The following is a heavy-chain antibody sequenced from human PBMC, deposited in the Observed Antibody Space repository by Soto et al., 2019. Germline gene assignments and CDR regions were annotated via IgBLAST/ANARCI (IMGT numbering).Heavy chain of an antibody. CDR1: GGSISSYY. CDR2: IYYSGST. J-gene: IGHJ3*02. Sequence: SETLSLTCTVSGGSISSYYWSWIRQPPGKGLEWIGYIYYSGSTNYNPSLKSRVTISVDTSKNQFSLKLSSVTAADTAVYYCWRYCSSTSCYSPSNDAFDIWGQGTMVTVSS. CDR3: WRYCSSTSCYSPSNDAFDI. V-gene: IGHV4-59*12. D-gene: IGHD2-2*01.